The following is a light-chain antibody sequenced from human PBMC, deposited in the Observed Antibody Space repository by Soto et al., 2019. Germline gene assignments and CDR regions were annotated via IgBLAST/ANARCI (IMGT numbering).Light chain of an antibody. J-gene: IGLJ2*01. CDR1: SSDVGAYNY. V-gene: IGLV2-8*01. Sequence: QSALTQPPSASGSPGQSVTISCTGTSSDVGAYNYVSWYQQHPGKAPKLMIYDVSKRPSGVPYRFSGSKSGNAASLTVSGLQGEDEADYYCQSYDSSLSGSVFGGGTQLTVL. CDR3: QSYDSSLSGSV. CDR2: DVS.